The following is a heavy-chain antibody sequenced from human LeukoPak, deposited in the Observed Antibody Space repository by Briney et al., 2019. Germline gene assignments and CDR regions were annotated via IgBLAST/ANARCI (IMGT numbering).Heavy chain of an antibody. Sequence: SETLSLTCAVYGGSFSGYYWSWIRQPPGKGLEWIGEINHSGSTNYNPSLKSRVTISVDTSKNQFSLKLSSVTAADTAVYYCATTTVTNRPTKSNWFDPWGQGTLVTVSS. D-gene: IGHD4-17*01. V-gene: IGHV4-34*01. CDR1: GGSFSGYY. CDR3: ATTTVTNRPTKSNWFDP. J-gene: IGHJ5*02. CDR2: INHSGST.